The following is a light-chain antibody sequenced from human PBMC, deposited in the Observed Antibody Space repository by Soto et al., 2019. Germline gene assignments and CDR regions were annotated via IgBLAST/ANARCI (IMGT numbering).Light chain of an antibody. Sequence: EIVMPQSRATLSMSLGERATLSVRASQSVRSNVAWYQQKPGQAPRLVMSSASTRATGIPARFSGSGSGTDFTLTISSLQSEDSAVYYCQQYNDWLTFGGGTKVDI. J-gene: IGKJ4*01. CDR1: QSVRSN. V-gene: IGKV3-15*01. CDR2: SAS. CDR3: QQYNDWLT.